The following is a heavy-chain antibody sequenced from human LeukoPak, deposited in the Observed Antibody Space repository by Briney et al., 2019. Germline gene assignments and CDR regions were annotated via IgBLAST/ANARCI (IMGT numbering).Heavy chain of an antibody. CDR2: IKVDGTEK. Sequence: PGRSLRLSCAASGFTFSSYAMHWVRQAPGKGLEWVANIKVDGTEKYYVDSVKGRFTISRDNAKNSLSLQVSGLRAEDTAVYYCARDWNGSGTAFDHWGQGTLVTVSS. D-gene: IGHD1-1*01. CDR1: GFTFSSYA. CDR3: ARDWNGSGTAFDH. J-gene: IGHJ4*02. V-gene: IGHV3-7*05.